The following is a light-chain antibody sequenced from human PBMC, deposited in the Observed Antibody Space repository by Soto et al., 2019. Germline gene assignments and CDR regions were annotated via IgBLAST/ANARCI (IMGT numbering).Light chain of an antibody. Sequence: DIQMTQSPSSLSASVGDRLTITCRASQSISNYLNWYQQKPGKAPKLLIYSASSLQSGVPSRFSGRGSGTDFTLTISSLQPEDFSTYYCQQTYRSVLTFGGGTKVESK. CDR3: QQTYRSVLT. J-gene: IGKJ4*01. V-gene: IGKV1-39*01. CDR1: QSISNY. CDR2: SAS.